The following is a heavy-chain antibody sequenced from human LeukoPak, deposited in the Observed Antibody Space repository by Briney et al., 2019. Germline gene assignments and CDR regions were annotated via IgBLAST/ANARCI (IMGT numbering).Heavy chain of an antibody. V-gene: IGHV1-24*01. CDR3: ATAEGRYPNPGVIVTLGPGDAFDI. CDR2: FDPEDGET. J-gene: IGHJ3*02. D-gene: IGHD3-16*02. CDR1: GYTLTDLS. Sequence: ASVKVSCKVSGYTLTDLSMHWVRQAPGKGLEWMGGFDPEDGETIYAQKFQGRVTMTEDTSTDTAYMELSSLRSEDTAVYYCATAEGRYPNPGVIVTLGPGDAFDIWGQGTMVTVSS.